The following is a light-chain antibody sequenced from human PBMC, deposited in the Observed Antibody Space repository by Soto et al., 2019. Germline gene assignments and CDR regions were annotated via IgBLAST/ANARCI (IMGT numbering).Light chain of an antibody. CDR1: RAISSY. Sequence: DIQLTQSPSFLSASVGDRVTITCRASRAISSYLAWYQQRPGEAPKLLTFAASTLQSGVPSRFSGSGSGTEVTLTISSLQPEDFATYYCQQFNDYPLTFGGGTKVEIK. J-gene: IGKJ4*01. CDR3: QQFNDYPLT. V-gene: IGKV1-9*01. CDR2: AAS.